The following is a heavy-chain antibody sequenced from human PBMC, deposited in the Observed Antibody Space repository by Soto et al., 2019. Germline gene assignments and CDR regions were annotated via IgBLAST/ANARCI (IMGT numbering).Heavy chain of an antibody. CDR1: GFTFSNYN. D-gene: IGHD3-16*02. J-gene: IGHJ4*02. CDR2: ISSSSMFI. CDR3: MTDRQYRPAY. V-gene: IGHV3-21*03. Sequence: PGGSLRLSCAASGFTFSNYNMNWVRQAPGKGLEWVSSISSSSMFIYYADSLKGRFTISRDNAKNSLYLQMNSLRTEDTALYYCMTDRQYRPAYWGQGTQVTVSS.